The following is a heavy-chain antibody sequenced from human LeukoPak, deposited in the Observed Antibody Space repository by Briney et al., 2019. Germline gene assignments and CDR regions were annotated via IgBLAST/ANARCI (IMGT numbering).Heavy chain of an antibody. CDR2: ISGSGGST. J-gene: IGHJ4*02. V-gene: IGHV3-23*01. CDR3: ARDGGDYGSGSYYAY. CDR1: GFTFSTFA. Sequence: GGSLRLSCAASGFTFSTFAMVWVRQPPGKGLEGVSAISGSGGSTYYADSVKGRFTISRDNAKKSLYLQMDSLRAEDTAVYYCARDGGDYGSGSYYAYWGQGTLVTVSS. D-gene: IGHD3-10*01.